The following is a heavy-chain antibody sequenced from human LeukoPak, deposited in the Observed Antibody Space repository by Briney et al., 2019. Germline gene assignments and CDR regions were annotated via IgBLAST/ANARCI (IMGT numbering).Heavy chain of an antibody. J-gene: IGHJ5*02. Sequence: SETLSLTCAVYGGSFSGYYWSWIRQPPGKGLEWIGEINHSGSTNYNPSLKSRVTISVDTSKNQFSLKLTSVTAADTAMYYCARRPEGFDPWGQGTLVTVSS. CDR1: GGSFSGYY. D-gene: IGHD1-14*01. CDR3: ARRPEGFDP. CDR2: INHSGST. V-gene: IGHV4-34*01.